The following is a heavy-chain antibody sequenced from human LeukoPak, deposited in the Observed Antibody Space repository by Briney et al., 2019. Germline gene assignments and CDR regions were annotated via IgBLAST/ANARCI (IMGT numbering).Heavy chain of an antibody. V-gene: IGHV1-46*01. J-gene: IGHJ1*01. CDR2: INPSGGST. D-gene: IGHD4-17*01. CDR3: ARDNQGTTVTTGTRDFQH. CDR1: GYTFARYY. Sequence: ASVKVSCKASGYTFARYYIHWVRQAPGQGLEWMGIINPSGGSTRYAQKFQGRVTMTRDTSTSTVYMELSSLRSDDTAVYYCARDNQGTTVTTGTRDFQHWGQGTLVTVSS.